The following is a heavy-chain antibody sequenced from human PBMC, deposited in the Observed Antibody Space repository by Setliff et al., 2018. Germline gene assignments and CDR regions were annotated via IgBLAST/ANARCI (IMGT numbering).Heavy chain of an antibody. D-gene: IGHD3-3*02. CDR2: IDYSGST. Sequence: SETLSLTCSVSGDSINRNYWSWIRQPPGKGLEWIGYIDYSGSTNYNPSLKSRVTISLDTSKNQFSLQLSSVTAADSAVYYCARDGLGAFSLRSMDVWGKGTTVTVSS. V-gene: IGHV4-59*01. CDR3: ARDGLGAFSLRSMDV. CDR1: GDSINRNY. J-gene: IGHJ6*04.